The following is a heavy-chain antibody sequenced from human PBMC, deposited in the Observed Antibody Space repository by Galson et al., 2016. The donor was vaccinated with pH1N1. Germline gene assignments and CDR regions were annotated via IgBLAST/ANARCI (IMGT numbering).Heavy chain of an antibody. CDR3: ARADDFRTYWGFDT. J-gene: IGHJ5*02. CDR1: GDSIDRGGFY. V-gene: IGHV4-31*03. D-gene: IGHD3-3*01. CDR2: IYFSGNT. Sequence: LSLTCTVSGDSIDRGGFYWNWIRQHPGRGLEWIGYIYFSGNTHCNPSLKSRLTISVDTSKNQFSLNLSSVTAADTAVYYCARADDFRTYWGFDTWGQGTLVTVSS.